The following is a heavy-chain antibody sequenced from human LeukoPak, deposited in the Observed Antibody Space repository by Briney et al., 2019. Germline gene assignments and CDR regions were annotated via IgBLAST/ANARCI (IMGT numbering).Heavy chain of an antibody. V-gene: IGHV3-30*02. J-gene: IGHJ4*02. CDR2: IRYDGSNK. Sequence: GGSLRLSCAASGFTFSSYGMHWVRQAPGKGLEWVAFIRYDGSNKYYADSVKGRFTISRDNSNNTLSLEMNSLRAEDTAIYYCVRGTASFLGYFDSWGQGTLVTVSS. CDR3: VRGTASFLGYFDS. D-gene: IGHD5-18*01. CDR1: GFTFSSYG.